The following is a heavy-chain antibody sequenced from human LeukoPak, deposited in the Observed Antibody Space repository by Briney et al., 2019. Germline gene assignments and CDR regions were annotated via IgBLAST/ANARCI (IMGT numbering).Heavy chain of an antibody. V-gene: IGHV3-48*01. CDR1: GFTYSSYS. J-gene: IGHJ6*02. Sequence: PGGSLRLSCAASGFTYSSYSMNWVRQAPGKELEWVSYISSSSSTIYYADSVKGRFTISRDNAKNSLYLQMNSLRAEDTAVYYCAREQITMVRGVSVPYGMDVWGQGTTVTVSS. CDR2: ISSSSSTI. D-gene: IGHD3-10*01. CDR3: AREQITMVRGVSVPYGMDV.